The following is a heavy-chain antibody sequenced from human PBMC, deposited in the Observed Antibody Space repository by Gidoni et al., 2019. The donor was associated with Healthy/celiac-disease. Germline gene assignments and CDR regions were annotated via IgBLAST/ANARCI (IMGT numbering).Heavy chain of an antibody. Sequence: EVQLVESGGGLVKHGGSLRLSCAASGFTFSSYSMNWVRQAPGKGLEWVSSISSSSSYIYYADSVKGRFTISRDNAKNSLYLQMNSLRAEDTAVYYCARGVGYCSSTSCYWELFDIWGQGTMVTVSS. CDR3: ARGVGYCSSTSCYWELFDI. D-gene: IGHD2-2*01. J-gene: IGHJ3*02. CDR2: ISSSSSYI. CDR1: GFTFSSYS. V-gene: IGHV3-21*01.